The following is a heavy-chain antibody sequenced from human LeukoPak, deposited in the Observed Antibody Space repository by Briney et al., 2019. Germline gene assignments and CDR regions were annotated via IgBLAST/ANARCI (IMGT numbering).Heavy chain of an antibody. J-gene: IGHJ5*01. CDR3: AQSGQFDS. CDR2: IYDDNT. D-gene: IGHD2-8*02. V-gene: IGHV3-23*01. Sequence: GVSLRLSCAASGFTVSAYAMAWVRQAPGKGLEWVSTIYDDNTYYADSVKGRFTISRDNSKNMLYLQMNSLRAEDTALYYCAQSGQFDSWGQGTLVTVSS. CDR1: GFTVSAYA.